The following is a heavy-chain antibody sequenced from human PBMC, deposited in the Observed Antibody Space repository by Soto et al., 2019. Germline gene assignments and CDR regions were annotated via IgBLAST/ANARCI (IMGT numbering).Heavy chain of an antibody. CDR2: IWYDGSNK. CDR3: ARDGVSDALDI. CDR1: GFTFSSYG. D-gene: IGHD2-15*01. V-gene: IGHV3-33*01. Sequence: PGGSLRLSCAASGFTFSSYGMHWVRQAPGKGLEWVAVIWYDGSNKYYADSVKGRFTISRDNSKNTLYLQMNSLRAEDTAVYYCARDGVSDALDIWGQGTMVTVSS. J-gene: IGHJ3*02.